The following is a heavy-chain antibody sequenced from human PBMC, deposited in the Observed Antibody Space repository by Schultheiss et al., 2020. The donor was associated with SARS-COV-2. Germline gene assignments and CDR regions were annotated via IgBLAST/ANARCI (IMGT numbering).Heavy chain of an antibody. V-gene: IGHV1-46*01. D-gene: IGHD1-14*01. Sequence: ASVKVSCKASGYTFTSYYMHWVRQAPGQGLEWMGIINPSGGSTSYAQKFQGRVTMTRDTSTSTVYMELSSLRSEDTAVYYCARDMYLQTTPYYYGMDVWGQGTTVTVSS. CDR3: ARDMYLQTTPYYYGMDV. J-gene: IGHJ6*02. CDR2: INPSGGST. CDR1: GYTFTSYY.